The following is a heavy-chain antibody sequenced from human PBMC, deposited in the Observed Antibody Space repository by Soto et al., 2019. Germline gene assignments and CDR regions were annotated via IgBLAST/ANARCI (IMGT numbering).Heavy chain of an antibody. V-gene: IGHV4-39*01. Sequence: PSETLCLTYTVSGGSVTNSSYYWGWIRQSPGKGLEWIGSVYYRGRSYSKSSVKSRVTISVDTSKNRFSLSLNSVTASDTAVYFCVSQRTTVPTQAYFDYWGPGALVTVSS. CDR1: GGSVTNSSYY. CDR3: VSQRTTVPTQAYFDY. D-gene: IGHD4-17*01. J-gene: IGHJ4*02. CDR2: VYYRGRS.